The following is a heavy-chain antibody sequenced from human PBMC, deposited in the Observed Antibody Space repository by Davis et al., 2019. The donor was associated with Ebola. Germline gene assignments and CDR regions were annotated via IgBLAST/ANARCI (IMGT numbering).Heavy chain of an antibody. D-gene: IGHD3-10*01. CDR2: ISYDGSNK. J-gene: IGHJ3*02. CDR3: AKDITMGHAFDI. CDR1: GFTFSSYA. Sequence: GESLKISCAASGFTFSSYAMHWVRQAPGKGLEWVAVISYDGSNKYYADSVKGRFTISRDNSKNTLYLQMNSLRAEDTAVYYCAKDITMGHAFDIWGQGTMVTVSS. V-gene: IGHV3-30-3*01.